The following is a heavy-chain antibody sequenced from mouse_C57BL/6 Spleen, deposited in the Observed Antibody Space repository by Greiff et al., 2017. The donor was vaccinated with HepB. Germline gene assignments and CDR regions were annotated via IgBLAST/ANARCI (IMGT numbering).Heavy chain of an antibody. J-gene: IGHJ2*01. CDR2: IDPSDSET. CDR3: ARGKDYYYYFDY. CDR1: GYTFTSYW. V-gene: IGHV1-52*01. Sequence: QVHVKQPGAELVRPGSSVKLSCKASGYTFTSYWMHWVKQRPIQGLEWIGNIDPSDSETHYNQKFKDKATLTVDKSSSTAYMQLSSLTSEDSAVYYCARGKDYYYYFDYWGQGTTLTVSS. D-gene: IGHD1-1*01.